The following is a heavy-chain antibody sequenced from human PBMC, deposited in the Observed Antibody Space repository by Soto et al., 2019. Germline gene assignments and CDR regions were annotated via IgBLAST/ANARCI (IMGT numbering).Heavy chain of an antibody. CDR3: ARDSKIFRIQLWLGDYYYGMDV. J-gene: IGHJ6*02. D-gene: IGHD5-18*01. CDR1: GFTFSSYA. V-gene: IGHV3-30-3*01. CDR2: TSYDGSNK. Sequence: PGGSLRLSCAASGFTFSSYAMHWVRQAPGKGLEWVAVTSYDGSNKYYADSVKGRFTISRDNSKNTLYLQMNSLRAEDTAVYYCARDSKIFRIQLWLGDYYYGMDVWGQGTTVTVSS.